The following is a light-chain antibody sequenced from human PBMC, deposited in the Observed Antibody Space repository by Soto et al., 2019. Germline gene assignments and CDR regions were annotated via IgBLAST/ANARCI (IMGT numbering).Light chain of an antibody. J-gene: IGKJ5*01. V-gene: IGKV3-11*01. Sequence: EIVLIQSPATLSLSPGERATLSCRASQSVSSYLAWYQQKPGQAPRLLIYDASNRATGIPARFSGSGSGTEFTLTINSLEPEDFAVYYCQQRSNWPSITFGQGTRLEIK. CDR2: DAS. CDR1: QSVSSY. CDR3: QQRSNWPSIT.